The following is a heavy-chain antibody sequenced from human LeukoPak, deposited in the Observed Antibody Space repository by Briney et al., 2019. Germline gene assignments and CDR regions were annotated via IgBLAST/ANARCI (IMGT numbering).Heavy chain of an antibody. D-gene: IGHD3-22*01. CDR3: AREYYDSSGGYFDY. Sequence: SVKVSCKASGGTFSSYAISWMRQAPGQGLEWMGGIIPIFGTANYAQKFQGRVTITTDESTSTAYMELSSLRSEDTAVYYCAREYYDSSGGYFDYWGQGTLVTVSS. J-gene: IGHJ4*02. CDR2: IIPIFGTA. V-gene: IGHV1-69*05. CDR1: GGTFSSYA.